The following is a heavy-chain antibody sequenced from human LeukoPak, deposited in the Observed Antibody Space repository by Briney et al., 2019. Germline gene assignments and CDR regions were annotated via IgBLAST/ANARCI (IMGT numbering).Heavy chain of an antibody. V-gene: IGHV1-69*13. D-gene: IGHD7-27*01. CDR1: GGTFSSCA. J-gene: IGHJ4*02. CDR2: IIPIFGTA. CDR3: ARGPPNWGYDY. Sequence: EASVKVSCKASGGTFSSCAISWVRQAPGQGLEWMGGIIPIFGTANYAQKFQGRATITADESTSTAYMELSSLRSEDTAVYYCARGPPNWGYDYWGPGTLVTVSS.